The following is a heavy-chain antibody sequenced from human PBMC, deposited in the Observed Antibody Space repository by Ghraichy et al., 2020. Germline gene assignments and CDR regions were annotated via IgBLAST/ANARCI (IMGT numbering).Heavy chain of an antibody. CDR2: IYYSGST. CDR3: ARDVVTMVRGVELYYGMDV. D-gene: IGHD3-10*01. Sequence: SETLSLTCTVSGGSISSYYWSWIRQPPGKGLEWIGYIYYSGSTNYNPSLKSRVTISVDTSKNQFSLKLSSVTAADTAVYYCARDVVTMVRGVELYYGMDVWGQGTTVTVSS. CDR1: GGSISSYY. J-gene: IGHJ6*02. V-gene: IGHV4-59*01.